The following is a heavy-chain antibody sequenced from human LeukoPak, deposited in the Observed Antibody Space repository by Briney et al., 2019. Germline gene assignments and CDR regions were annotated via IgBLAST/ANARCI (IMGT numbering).Heavy chain of an antibody. D-gene: IGHD1-1*01. CDR2: ISSSSSHI. V-gene: IGHV3-21*01. J-gene: IGHJ4*02. Sequence: PGGSLRLSCAASGFTFSSYSMNWVRQAPGKGLEWVSSISSSSSHIYYADSMKGRFTISRDNAKNSLYLQMNSLRAEDTAVYYCARVTGLHLVQAFDYWGQGTLVTVSS. CDR1: GFTFSSYS. CDR3: ARVTGLHLVQAFDY.